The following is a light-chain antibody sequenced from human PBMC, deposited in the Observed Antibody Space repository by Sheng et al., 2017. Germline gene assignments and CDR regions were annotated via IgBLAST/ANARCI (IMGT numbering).Light chain of an antibody. Sequence: QSVLTQPASVSGAPGQSITISCTGTSSDVGAYNYVSWYQQHPGKAPKVVIYDVTNRPSGVSNRFSGSKSGNTASLTISGLQAEDEADYYCSSYVSSNTRVFGTGTEVTVL. J-gene: IGLJ1*01. CDR2: DVT. CDR3: SSYVSSNTRV. CDR1: SSDVGAYNY. V-gene: IGLV2-14*03.